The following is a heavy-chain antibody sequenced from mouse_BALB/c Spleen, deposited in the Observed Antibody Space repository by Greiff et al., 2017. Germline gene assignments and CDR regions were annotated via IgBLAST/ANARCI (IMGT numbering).Heavy chain of an antibody. Sequence: VQLQQSGPELVKPGASVKISCKASGYSFTGYYMHWVKQSHVKSLEWIGRINPYNGATSYNQNFKDKASLTVDKSSSTAYMELHSLTSEDSAVYYCAREDGYYGYAMDYWGQGTSVTVSS. J-gene: IGHJ4*01. CDR3: AREDGYYGYAMDY. V-gene: IGHV1-31*01. D-gene: IGHD1-1*01. CDR2: INPYNGAT. CDR1: GYSFTGYY.